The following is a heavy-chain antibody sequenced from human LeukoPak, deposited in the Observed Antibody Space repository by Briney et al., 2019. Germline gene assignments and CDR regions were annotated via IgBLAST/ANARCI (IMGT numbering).Heavy chain of an antibody. CDR1: GGSFSGYY. J-gene: IGHJ2*01. CDR3: AREGYYDSSGYYRVDDWYFDL. V-gene: IGHV4-59*01. D-gene: IGHD3-22*01. Sequence: SETLSLTCAVYGGSFSGYYWSWIRQPPGKGLEWIGYIYYSGSTNYNPSLKSRVTISVDTSKNQFSLKLSSVTAADTAVYYCAREGYYDSSGYYRVDDWYFDLWGRGTLVTVSS. CDR2: IYYSGST.